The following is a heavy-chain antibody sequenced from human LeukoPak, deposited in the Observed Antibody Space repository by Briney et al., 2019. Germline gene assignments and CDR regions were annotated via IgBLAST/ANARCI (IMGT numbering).Heavy chain of an antibody. CDR2: INHSGST. J-gene: IGHJ4*02. D-gene: IGHD3-3*01. Sequence: KPSETLSLTCAVYGGSFSGYYWSWIRQPPGKGLEWIGEINHSGSTNYNPPLKSRVTISVDTSKNQFSLKLSSVTAADTAVYYCARGLRFLEWFIRSNYFDYWGQGTLVTVSS. CDR1: GGSFSGYY. V-gene: IGHV4-34*01. CDR3: ARGLRFLEWFIRSNYFDY.